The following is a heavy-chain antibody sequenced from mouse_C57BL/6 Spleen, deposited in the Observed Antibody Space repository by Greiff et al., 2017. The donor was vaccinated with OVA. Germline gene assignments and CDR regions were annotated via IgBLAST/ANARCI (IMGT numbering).Heavy chain of an antibody. CDR1: GYTFTSYW. CDR2: IDPSDSYT. V-gene: IGHV1-69*01. Sequence: QVQLQQPGAELVMPGASVKLSCKASGYTFTSYWMHWVKQRPGQGLEWIGEIDPSDSYTNYNQKFKGKSTLTVDKSSSTAYLQLSSLTSEDSAVYYCASAEGLYYAYWGQGTTLTVSS. J-gene: IGHJ2*01. CDR3: ASAEGLYYAY.